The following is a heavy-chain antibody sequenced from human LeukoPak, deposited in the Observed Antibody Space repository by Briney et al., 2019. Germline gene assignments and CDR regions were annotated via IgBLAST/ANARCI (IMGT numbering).Heavy chain of an antibody. Sequence: SVKVSCKASGGTFSSYAISWVRQPPGQGLEWMGRILPILGIANYAQKFQGRVTITADKSTSTAYMELSSLRSEDTAVYYCARGYCSGGSCLPRSYGMDVWGQGTTVTVSS. CDR1: GGTFSSYA. V-gene: IGHV1-69*04. D-gene: IGHD2-15*01. CDR2: ILPILGIA. J-gene: IGHJ6*02. CDR3: ARGYCSGGSCLPRSYGMDV.